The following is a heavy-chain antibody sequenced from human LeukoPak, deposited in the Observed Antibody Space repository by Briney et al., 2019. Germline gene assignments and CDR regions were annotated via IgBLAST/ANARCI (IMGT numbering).Heavy chain of an antibody. CDR1: GGSISSYY. D-gene: IGHD6-25*01. J-gene: IGHJ4*02. CDR3: ARGRLSCGVDY. CDR2: IYYSGST. V-gene: IGHV4-59*01. Sequence: SETLSLTCTVSGGSISSYYWSWIRQPPGKGLEWIGYIYYSGSTNYNPSLKSRVTISVDTSKNQFSLKLSSVTAADTAVYYCARGRLSCGVDYWGQGTLVTVSS.